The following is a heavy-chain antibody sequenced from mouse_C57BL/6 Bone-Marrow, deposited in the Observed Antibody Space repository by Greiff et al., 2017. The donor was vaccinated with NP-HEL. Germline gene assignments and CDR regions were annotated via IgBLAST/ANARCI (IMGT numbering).Heavy chain of an antibody. D-gene: IGHD1-1*01. Sequence: EVQLQQSGPGMVKPSQSLSLTCTVTGYSITSGYDWHWIRHFPGNKLEWMGYISYSGSTNYNPSLKSRISITHDTSKNHFFLKLNSVTTEDTATYYCARGWDYYGSSYGYFDVWGTGTTVTVSS. J-gene: IGHJ1*03. V-gene: IGHV3-1*01. CDR2: ISYSGST. CDR1: GYSITSGYD. CDR3: ARGWDYYGSSYGYFDV.